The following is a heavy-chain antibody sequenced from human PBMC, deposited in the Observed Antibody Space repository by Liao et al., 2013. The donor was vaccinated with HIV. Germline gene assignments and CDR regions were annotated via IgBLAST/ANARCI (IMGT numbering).Heavy chain of an antibody. J-gene: IGHJ3*02. Sequence: QVQLEQWGTGLLRPSETLSLTCAVYGGSFSGYYWSWIRQPPGKGLEWIGSIYHSESTYYNPSLMSRVTMSVDTSKNQFSLNLHSVTAADTAVYYCARGTSFDAFDIWGQGTMVTVSS. V-gene: IGHV4-34*02. CDR3: ARGTSFDAFDI. CDR1: GGSFSGYY. CDR2: IYHSEST.